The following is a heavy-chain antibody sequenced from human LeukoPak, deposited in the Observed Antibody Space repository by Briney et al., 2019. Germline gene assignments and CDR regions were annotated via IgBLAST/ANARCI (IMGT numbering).Heavy chain of an antibody. J-gene: IGHJ4*02. CDR1: GGSISGSSYY. CDR2: IYYSGST. V-gene: IGHV4-39*01. D-gene: IGHD6-13*01. Sequence: SETLSLTCTVSGGSISGSSYYWGWIRQPPGKGLEWIGIIYYSGSTYYNPSLKSRVTISVDTSKNQFSLKLSSVTAADTAVYYCARQAAAVNKAFDYWGQGTLVTVSS. CDR3: ARQAAAVNKAFDY.